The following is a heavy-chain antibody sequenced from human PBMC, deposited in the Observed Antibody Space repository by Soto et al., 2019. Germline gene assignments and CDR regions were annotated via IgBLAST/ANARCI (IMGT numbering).Heavy chain of an antibody. V-gene: IGHV4-59*01. CDR3: AKYGAPYYDFWSSYLSPPLGYRFDIGV. J-gene: IGHJ6*03. Sequence: SETLSLTCTVSGGSISAYYWSWIRQPPGKGLEWIGYVYYSGNTNYNPSLESRVTISVDTSRNRFSLKLSSVTAADTAVYYCAKYGAPYYDFWSSYLSPPLGYRFDIGVLGKGTTVTVSS. CDR2: VYYSGNT. CDR1: GGSISAYY. D-gene: IGHD3-3*01.